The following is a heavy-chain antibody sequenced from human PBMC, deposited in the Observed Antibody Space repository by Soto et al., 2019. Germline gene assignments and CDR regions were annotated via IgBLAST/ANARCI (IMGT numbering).Heavy chain of an antibody. CDR2: IKSKGDCGAT. J-gene: IGHJ4*02. D-gene: IGHD3-22*01. CDR1: GFTFSNAW. V-gene: IGHV3-15*01. CDR3: STQTTMITQTEYFFDY. Sequence: GGSLRLSCAASGFTFSNAWMSWVRQAPGKGLEWVGRIKSKGDCGATDYAAPVKGRLTISRDDSKNTLYLQMNSLNTEDAALYYCSTQTTMITQTEYFFDYWGQGTLVTVSS.